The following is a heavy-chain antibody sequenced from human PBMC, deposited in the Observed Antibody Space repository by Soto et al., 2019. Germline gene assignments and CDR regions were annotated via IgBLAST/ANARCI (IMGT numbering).Heavy chain of an antibody. J-gene: IGHJ4*02. V-gene: IGHV3-23*01. D-gene: IGHD1-1*01. CDR3: AKNKETGTTGGLGY. CDR2: ISGSGGTT. Sequence: EVHLLESGGGLVQPGGSLRLSCAASGFTFSSYAMSWVRQAPGKGLEWVSTISGSGGTTYYADSVKGRFTISRDNSTNPLYRQMNSLRAEDTAIYYCAKNKETGTTGGLGYWGQGTLVTVSS. CDR1: GFTFSSYA.